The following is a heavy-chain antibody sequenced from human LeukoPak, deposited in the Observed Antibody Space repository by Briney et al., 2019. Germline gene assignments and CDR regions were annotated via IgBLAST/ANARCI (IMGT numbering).Heavy chain of an antibody. CDR3: ARVAGFYDYVWGSYRYHFDY. J-gene: IGHJ4*02. Sequence: SETLSLTCTVSGASISTGSSYWSWIRQPAGEGLEWIGRIYTSGSTNYNPSLKSRVTMSVDTSKNQFSLKLSSVTAADTAVYYCARVAGFYDYVWGSYRYHFDYWGQGTLVTVSS. CDR1: GASISTGSSY. V-gene: IGHV4-61*02. D-gene: IGHD3-16*02. CDR2: IYTSGST.